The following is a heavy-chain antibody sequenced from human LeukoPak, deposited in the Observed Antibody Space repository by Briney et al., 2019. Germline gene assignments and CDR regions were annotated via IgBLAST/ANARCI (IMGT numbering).Heavy chain of an antibody. CDR3: ARGGEGMTAVGGLYYYMDV. Sequence: GGSLRLSCAASGFTFSAYSMNWVRQAPGKGLEWVSYVSRSSTTIHYADSVKGRFTISRDNAKDSLYLQMNSLRAEDTAVYYCARGGEGMTAVGGLYYYMDVWGKGTTATVFS. CDR1: GFTFSAYS. J-gene: IGHJ6*03. D-gene: IGHD3-16*01. V-gene: IGHV3-48*04. CDR2: VSRSSTTI.